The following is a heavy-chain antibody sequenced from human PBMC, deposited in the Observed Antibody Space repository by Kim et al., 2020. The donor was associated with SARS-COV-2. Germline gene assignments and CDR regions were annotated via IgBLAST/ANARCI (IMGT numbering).Heavy chain of an antibody. CDR3: ARLRTDTGSYFRFDS. J-gene: IGHJ4*02. V-gene: IGHV4-4*02. Sequence: NPSLKSRVSMSGDESKNQFSLNLNSVTAADTAMYYCARLRTDTGSYFRFDSWGQGTLVTVSS. D-gene: IGHD1-26*01.